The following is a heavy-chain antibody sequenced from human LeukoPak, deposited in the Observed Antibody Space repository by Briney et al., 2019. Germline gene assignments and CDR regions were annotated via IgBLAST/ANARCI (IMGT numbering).Heavy chain of an antibody. D-gene: IGHD3-9*01. CDR1: GCTFTGYY. J-gene: IGHJ5*02. Sequence: ASVKVSCKASGCTFTGYYMHWVRQAPGQGLEWMGRINPNSGGTNYAQKFQGRVTMTRDTSISTAYMELSRLRSDDTAVYYCASEARYSRHNWFDPWCHETLVTVSS. V-gene: IGHV1-2*06. CDR3: ASEARYSRHNWFDP. CDR2: INPNSGGT.